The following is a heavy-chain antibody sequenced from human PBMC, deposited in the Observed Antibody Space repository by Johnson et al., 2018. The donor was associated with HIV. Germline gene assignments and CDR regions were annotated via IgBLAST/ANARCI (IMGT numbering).Heavy chain of an antibody. CDR2: IRYDGSNK. D-gene: IGHD7-27*01. CDR3: AKDLGTGDDAFDV. Sequence: QVQLVESGGGVVQPGGSLRLSCAASGFTFSIYGMHWVRQAPGKGLEWVAFIRYDGSNKYYADSVKGRFTISRDNSKNTLYLQMNSLRAEDTAVYYCAKDLGTGDDAFDVWGQGTMVTVSS. V-gene: IGHV3-30*02. CDR1: GFTFSIYG. J-gene: IGHJ3*01.